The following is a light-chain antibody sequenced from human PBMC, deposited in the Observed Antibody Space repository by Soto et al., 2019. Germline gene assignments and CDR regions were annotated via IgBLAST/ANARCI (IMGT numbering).Light chain of an antibody. J-gene: IGLJ2*01. Sequence: QSALTQPASVSGSPGQSITISCTGTSSDVGGYNYVSWYQQHPGKAPKLMVYDVSNRPSGGSNRFSGSKSCNTASLTSSGLQAEDEADYYCSSYTSSSTLGVFGGGTKLTVL. V-gene: IGLV2-14*01. CDR2: DVS. CDR1: SSDVGGYNY. CDR3: SSYTSSSTLGV.